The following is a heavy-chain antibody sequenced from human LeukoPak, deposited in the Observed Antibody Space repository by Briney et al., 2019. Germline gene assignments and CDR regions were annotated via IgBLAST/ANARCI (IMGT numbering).Heavy chain of an antibody. D-gene: IGHD5-12*01. V-gene: IGHV4-34*01. CDR1: GGSFSGYY. J-gene: IGHJ4*02. Sequence: PSETLSLTCAVYGGSFSGYYWSWIRQPPGKGLEWIGEINHSGSTNYNPSLKSRVTISVDTSKNQFSLKLSSVTAADTAAYYCARGDSGYDPVEYWGQGTLVTVSS. CDR2: INHSGST. CDR3: ARGDSGYDPVEY.